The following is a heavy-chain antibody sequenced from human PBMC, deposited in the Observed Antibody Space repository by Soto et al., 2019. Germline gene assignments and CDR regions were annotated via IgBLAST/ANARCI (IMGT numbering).Heavy chain of an antibody. J-gene: IGHJ5*02. D-gene: IGHD3-22*01. V-gene: IGHV4-39*01. Sequence: LQLQESGPGLVKPSETLSLTCSVSGDSISSSNYYWGWIRQSPGKGLECIGSIYNSGSTYYNPSLKSRVTIXXDXSXXQFSLKLSSVTAADTAVYYCARHDLRNYDRSTFDPWGRGTLVTVSS. CDR2: IYNSGST. CDR3: ARHDLRNYDRSTFDP. CDR1: GDSISSSNYY.